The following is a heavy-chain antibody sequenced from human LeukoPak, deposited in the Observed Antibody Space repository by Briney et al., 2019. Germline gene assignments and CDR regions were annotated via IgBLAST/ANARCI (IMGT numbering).Heavy chain of an antibody. D-gene: IGHD1-14*01. J-gene: IGHJ3*02. CDR2: INPKSAGT. CDR3: ARPPIDGSIDGFEI. CDR1: GYTFTDYF. Sequence: ASVKVSCKASGYTFTDYFMHWVRQAPGQGLEWMGWINPKSAGTNYVQRFQGRVTMTRETSITTAYMELSRLRSDDTAVYYCARPPIDGSIDGFEIWGQGTMVTVSS. V-gene: IGHV1-2*02.